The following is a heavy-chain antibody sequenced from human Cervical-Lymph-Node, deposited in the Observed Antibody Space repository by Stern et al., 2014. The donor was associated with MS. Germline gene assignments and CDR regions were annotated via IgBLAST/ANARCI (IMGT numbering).Heavy chain of an antibody. CDR1: GGTFSSYA. Sequence: VHLVESGAEVKKPGSSVKVSCKASGGTFSSYAISWVRQAPGQGLEWMGGVIPIFGTANYAQKFQGRVTITADESTSTAYMELSSLRSEDTAVYYCARAGITMIVVDLYAFDIWGQGTMVTVSS. D-gene: IGHD3-22*01. J-gene: IGHJ3*02. CDR2: VIPIFGTA. V-gene: IGHV1-69*01. CDR3: ARAGITMIVVDLYAFDI.